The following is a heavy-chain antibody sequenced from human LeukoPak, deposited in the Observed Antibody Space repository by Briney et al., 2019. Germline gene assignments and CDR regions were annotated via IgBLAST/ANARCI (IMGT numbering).Heavy chain of an antibody. Sequence: GGSLRLSCAASGFTFDDYAMHWVRQAPGKGLEWVSGISWNSGSIGYADSVKGRFTISRDNAKDSLYLQMNSLRAEDTALYYCAKFRGYSSSFDAFDIWGQGTMVTVSS. CDR1: GFTFDDYA. D-gene: IGHD6-6*01. V-gene: IGHV3-9*01. CDR2: ISWNSGSI. CDR3: AKFRGYSSSFDAFDI. J-gene: IGHJ3*02.